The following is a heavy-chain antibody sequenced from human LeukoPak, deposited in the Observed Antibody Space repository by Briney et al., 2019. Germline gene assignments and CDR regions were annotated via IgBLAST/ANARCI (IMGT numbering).Heavy chain of an antibody. D-gene: IGHD6-19*01. CDR2: ISAYNGNT. CDR1: GYTFTSYG. V-gene: IGHV1-18*01. Sequence: GASVKVSCKASGYTFTSYGISWVRQAPGQGLEWMGWISAYNGNTNYAQNLQGRVTMTTDTSTSTAYMELRSLRSDDTAVYYCARDYLSSPQWLVRTGYWFDPWGQGTLVTVSS. J-gene: IGHJ5*02. CDR3: ARDYLSSPQWLVRTGYWFDP.